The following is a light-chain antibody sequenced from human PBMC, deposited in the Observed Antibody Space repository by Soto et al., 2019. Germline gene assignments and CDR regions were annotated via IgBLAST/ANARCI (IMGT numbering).Light chain of an antibody. V-gene: IGLV1-40*01. CDR2: SNY. CDR3: QSYDTRLGDWV. Sequence: QSVLTQPPSASGAPGQTVTISCSGSDSNIGAGYDLHWYQQLPGTAPKLLIHSNYLRASGVPDRFSASKSVTSASLAIIGLQADDEADYYCQSYDTRLGDWVFGGGTQLTVL. J-gene: IGLJ3*02. CDR1: DSNIGAGYD.